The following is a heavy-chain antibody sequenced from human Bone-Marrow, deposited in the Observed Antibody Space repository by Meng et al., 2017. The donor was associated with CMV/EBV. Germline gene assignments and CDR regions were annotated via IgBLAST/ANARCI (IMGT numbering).Heavy chain of an antibody. D-gene: IGHD6-6*01. CDR1: GYSISSGYY. CDR2: IYHSGST. CDR3: ATGRPAAELMSSIAAR. V-gene: IGHV4-38-2*02. J-gene: IGHJ4*02. Sequence: SETLSLTCTVSGYSISSGYYWGWIRQPPGKGLEWIGSIYHSGSTYYNPSLKSRVTISVDTSKNQFSLKLSSVTAADTAVYYCATGRPAAELMSSIAARWGQGTLVTVSS.